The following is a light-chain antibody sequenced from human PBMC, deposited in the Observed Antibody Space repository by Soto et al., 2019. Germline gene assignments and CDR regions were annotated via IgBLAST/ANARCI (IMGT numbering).Light chain of an antibody. Sequence: EIAMTQSPATLSVSPGERATLSCRASQSISTELAWYQQIPGQPPRLLIYSASTRATGVPARFSGSGSGSEFTLTISGLQSEDYAIYYCQQVHNWPLTFGQGTMLEI. CDR3: QQVHNWPLT. V-gene: IGKV3-15*01. CDR2: SAS. CDR1: QSISTE. J-gene: IGKJ2*01.